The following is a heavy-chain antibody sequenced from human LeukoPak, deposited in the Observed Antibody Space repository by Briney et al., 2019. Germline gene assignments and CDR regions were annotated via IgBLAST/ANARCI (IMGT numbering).Heavy chain of an antibody. Sequence: GGSLRLSCVASGFIFSHYGMHCVRQAPGKGLEWVAVIWSDGSNRFYAGSVKGRFTISRDNSQNTVFLQMNSLRAEDTAMYYCARDAQRGFDYSNSLKYWGHGILVTVSS. D-gene: IGHD4-11*01. V-gene: IGHV3-33*01. CDR2: IWSDGSNR. J-gene: IGHJ4*01. CDR3: ARDAQRGFDYSNSLKY. CDR1: GFIFSHYG.